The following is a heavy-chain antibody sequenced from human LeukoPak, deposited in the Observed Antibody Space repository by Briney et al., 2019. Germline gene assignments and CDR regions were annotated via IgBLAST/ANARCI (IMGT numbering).Heavy chain of an antibody. CDR1: GFTFSDYY. CDR2: ISSGGSTI. D-gene: IGHD6-13*01. V-gene: IGHV3-11*01. CDR3: ARRAAAGRCFAY. J-gene: IGHJ4*02. Sequence: GGSLRLSCAVSGFTFSDYYMSWIRQAPGKGLEWVAYISSGGSTISHADSVKGRFTISRDNAENSLYLQMNSLRVEDTAVYYCARRAAAGRCFAYWGQRTLVTVSS.